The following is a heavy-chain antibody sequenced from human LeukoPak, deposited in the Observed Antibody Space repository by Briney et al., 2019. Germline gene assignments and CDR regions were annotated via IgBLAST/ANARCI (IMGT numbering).Heavy chain of an antibody. CDR1: GFTFSSYG. Sequence: GGSLRLSCAASGFTFSSYGMHWVRQAPGKGLEWVANIKQDGSEKYYVDSVKGRFTISRDNAKNSLYLQMNSLRAEDTAVYYCARAIADYYYYYMDVWGKGTTVIVSS. V-gene: IGHV3-7*01. D-gene: IGHD2-21*01. J-gene: IGHJ6*03. CDR3: ARAIADYYYYYMDV. CDR2: IKQDGSEK.